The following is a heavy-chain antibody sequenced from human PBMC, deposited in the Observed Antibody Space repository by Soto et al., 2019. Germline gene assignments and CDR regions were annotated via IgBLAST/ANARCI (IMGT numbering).Heavy chain of an antibody. CDR3: AKRSPFFFDY. CDR1: GFTFSSYA. J-gene: IGHJ4*02. V-gene: IGHV3-23*01. CDR2: IGDLASNT. Sequence: GGSLRLSCAASGFTFSSYAMSWVRQAPGKGLEWVSTIGDLASNTYYADSVKGRFTISRDNSKNTLYLQLSRLRADDTAVYYCAKRSPFFFDYWGQGTVVTVSS.